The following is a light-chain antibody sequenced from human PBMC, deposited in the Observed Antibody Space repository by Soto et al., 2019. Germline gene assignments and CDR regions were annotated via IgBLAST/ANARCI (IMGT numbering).Light chain of an antibody. V-gene: IGKV1-17*01. CDR3: QQSYNSPPIT. CDR2: AAS. J-gene: IGKJ5*01. CDR1: QGIRND. Sequence: DIQMTQSPSSLSASVGDRVTITCRASQGIRNDLGWYQQKPGKAPKRLIYAASSLQSGVPSRFSGSGSGTEFTLIISGLQPDDSATYYCQQSYNSPPITFGQGTRLEIK.